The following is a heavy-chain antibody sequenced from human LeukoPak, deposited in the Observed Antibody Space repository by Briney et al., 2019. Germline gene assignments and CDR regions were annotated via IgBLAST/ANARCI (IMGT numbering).Heavy chain of an antibody. CDR3: ARGPHWDPHFDY. D-gene: IGHD7-27*01. J-gene: IGHJ4*02. CDR1: GYNFASNY. Sequence: ASVKVSCKISGYNFASNYIHWVRQAPGQGLEWMGWINPNSGGTNYAQKFLGRVTMTRDTSISTAYMELSRLRSDDTAVYYCARGPHWDPHFDYWGQGTLVTVSS. V-gene: IGHV1-2*02. CDR2: INPNSGGT.